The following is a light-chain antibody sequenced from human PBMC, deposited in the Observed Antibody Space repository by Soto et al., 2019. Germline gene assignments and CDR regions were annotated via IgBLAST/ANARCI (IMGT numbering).Light chain of an antibody. V-gene: IGKV1-12*01. CDR1: QGITSW. CDR2: AAS. J-gene: IGKJ4*01. CDR3: QQTSSFPLI. Sequence: DIQMTQSPSSVSASVGDSLTITCRASQGITSWVAWYQHKPGRAPKLLIYAASRLQSGVPSRFSGGGAGTDFTLTIRSLQPGDFGTYYCQQTSSFPLILGGGTKVEIK.